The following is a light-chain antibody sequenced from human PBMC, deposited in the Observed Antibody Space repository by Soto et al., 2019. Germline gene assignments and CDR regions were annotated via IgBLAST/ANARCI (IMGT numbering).Light chain of an antibody. J-gene: IGLJ3*02. V-gene: IGLV2-14*01. CDR1: RRDVGAFNY. CDR2: EVN. Sequence: QSALTQPASVSGSPGQSITISCTGTRRDVGAFNYVSWYQQHPDKAPKLLISEVNNRPSGVSHRFSGSKSGNTASLTISGLQPADEADYYGSSDTTSGTYVLFGGGTKLTVL. CDR3: SSDTTSGTYVL.